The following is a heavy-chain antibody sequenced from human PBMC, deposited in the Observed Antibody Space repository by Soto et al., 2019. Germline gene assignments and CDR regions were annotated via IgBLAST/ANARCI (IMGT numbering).Heavy chain of an antibody. V-gene: IGHV3-73*01. Sequence: VQLVEVGGGLVQPGGSLKLSCVGSGFTFSDFAVHWVRQTSGKGLEWVGRVRRKVDGFVTEYAAGVQGRFTISRDDSQSTAYLQMSSLKTEDTALDYCARHGIGGHDSAAYPLDSWGQGALVTVSS. D-gene: IGHD2-15*01. CDR2: VRRKVDGFVT. J-gene: IGHJ4*02. CDR3: ARHGIGGHDSAAYPLDS. CDR1: GFTFSDFA.